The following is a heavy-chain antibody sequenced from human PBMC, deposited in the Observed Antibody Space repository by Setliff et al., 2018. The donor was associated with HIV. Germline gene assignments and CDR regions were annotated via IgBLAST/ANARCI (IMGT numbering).Heavy chain of an antibody. CDR3: ARASSYSSGHRSFDP. Sequence: SVKVSCKTSGYTFSGYALTWVRQAPGQGLEWIGWINTNNGDPTYAQGFTERFVFFLDTSVTTTYLQINGLRTEDTAVYYCARASSYSSGHRSFDPWGRGTLVTVSS. CDR2: INTNNGDP. V-gene: IGHV7-4-1*02. D-gene: IGHD6-19*01. J-gene: IGHJ5*02. CDR1: GYTFSGYA.